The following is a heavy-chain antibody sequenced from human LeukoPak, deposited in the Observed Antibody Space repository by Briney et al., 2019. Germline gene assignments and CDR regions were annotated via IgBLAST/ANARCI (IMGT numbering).Heavy chain of an antibody. Sequence: GVSLRLSCAASGFTFSSYAMHWVRQSPGKGLEWVAIIAYDGSNIYYADSVKGRFTISRDNSKNTVYLHVNSLRAEDRAVFYCARSVYTGGYYSGSSYYRLMVYWGQGTLVTVSS. V-gene: IGHV3-30*01. CDR1: GFTFSSYA. CDR2: IAYDGSNI. J-gene: IGHJ4*02. CDR3: ARSVYTGGYYSGSSYYRLMVY. D-gene: IGHD2-15*01.